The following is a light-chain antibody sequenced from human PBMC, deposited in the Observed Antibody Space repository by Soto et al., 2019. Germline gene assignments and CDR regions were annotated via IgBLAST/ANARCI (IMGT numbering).Light chain of an antibody. J-gene: IGLJ2*01. CDR3: GTWDSRLSAVV. V-gene: IGLV1-51*01. CDR1: GPNIGKNY. CDR2: DNN. Sequence: QSVLTQPPSVSAAPGQRVTISCSGSGPNIGKNYVSWYQHLPGTAPQLLIFDNNKRPSGIPDRFSGSKSGTSATLGITGLQTGDEADYYCGTWDSRLSAVVFGGRTKLTVL.